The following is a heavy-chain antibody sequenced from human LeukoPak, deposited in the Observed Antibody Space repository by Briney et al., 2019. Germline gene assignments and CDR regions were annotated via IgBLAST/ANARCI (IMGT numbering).Heavy chain of an antibody. Sequence: SETLSLTCTVSGGSITSYYRSWIRQSPGKGLEWIGFMYYSGTTNYNPSLKSRVTISLGMSKNQSSLKLSSVTAADTAVYYCASLPMAVTPHVDYWGQGTLVTVSS. V-gene: IGHV4-59*01. CDR2: MYYSGTT. D-gene: IGHD2-21*02. CDR1: GGSITSYY. CDR3: ASLPMAVTPHVDY. J-gene: IGHJ4*02.